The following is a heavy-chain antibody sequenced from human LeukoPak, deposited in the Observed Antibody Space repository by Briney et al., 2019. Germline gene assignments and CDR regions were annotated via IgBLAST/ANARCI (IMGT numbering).Heavy chain of an antibody. CDR2: ISWSSGSI. CDR3: AKDSSSSPYYFDY. CDR1: GFTFDDYA. D-gene: IGHD6-6*01. V-gene: IGHV3-9*01. J-gene: IGHJ4*02. Sequence: PGRSLRLSCAASGFTFDDYAMHWVRQAPGKGLEWVSGISWSSGSIGYADSVKGRFTISRDNAKNSLYLQMNSLRAEDTALYYCAKDSSSSPYYFDYWGQGTLVTVSS.